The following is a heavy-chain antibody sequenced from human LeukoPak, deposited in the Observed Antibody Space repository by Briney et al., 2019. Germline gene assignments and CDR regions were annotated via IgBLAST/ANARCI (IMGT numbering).Heavy chain of an antibody. D-gene: IGHD3-22*01. CDR1: GGSISRYC. Sequence: PAETLSLTCAVSGGSISRYCWSWVRQAPGKGLEWIGSIYYSGSNYYNPSLKSRVTISVDTSKNQFSLKLSSVTAADTAVYYCARHGGESSGLFDIWGQGTMVTVSS. CDR3: ARHGGESSGLFDI. CDR2: IYYSGSN. V-gene: IGHV4-59*05. J-gene: IGHJ3*02.